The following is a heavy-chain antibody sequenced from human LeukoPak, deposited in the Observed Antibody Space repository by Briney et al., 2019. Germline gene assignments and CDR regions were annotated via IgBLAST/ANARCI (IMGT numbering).Heavy chain of an antibody. Sequence: PGGSLRLSCAASGFTFSAHAMAWVRQAPGKGLGWVSGIGGLGGSTYYAGSVKGRFTISRDNSENTLYLEMNSLRADDTAVYYCARDPGVVAFHYFDFWGQGALVTVSS. CDR2: IGGLGGST. CDR1: GFTFSAHA. V-gene: IGHV3-23*01. D-gene: IGHD3-3*01. J-gene: IGHJ4*02. CDR3: ARDPGVVAFHYFDF.